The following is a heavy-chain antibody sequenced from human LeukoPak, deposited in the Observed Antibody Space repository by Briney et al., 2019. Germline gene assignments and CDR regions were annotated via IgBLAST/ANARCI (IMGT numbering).Heavy chain of an antibody. CDR1: GGSISSYY. Sequence: KPSETLSLTCTVSGGSISSYYWSWIRQPPGKGLEWIGYIYYSGSTNYNLSLKSRVTISVDTSKNQFSLKLSSVTAADTAVYYCARARSSGWPDYWGQGTLVTVTS. D-gene: IGHD6-19*01. CDR2: IYYSGST. CDR3: ARARSSGWPDY. J-gene: IGHJ4*02. V-gene: IGHV4-59*01.